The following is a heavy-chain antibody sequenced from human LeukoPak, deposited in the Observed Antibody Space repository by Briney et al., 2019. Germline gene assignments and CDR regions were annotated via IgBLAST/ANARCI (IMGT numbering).Heavy chain of an antibody. CDR3: TTVFQWLGHLDY. V-gene: IGHV3-15*01. CDR2: IKSKTDGGTT. J-gene: IGHJ4*02. CDR1: GFTFSNAW. Sequence: GGSLRLSCAGTGFTFSNAWMSWVRQAPGKGLEWVGRIKSKTDGGTTDYAAPVKGRFTISRDDSKNTLYLQMNSLKTEDTAVYYCTTVFQWLGHLDYWGQGTLVTVSS. D-gene: IGHD6-19*01.